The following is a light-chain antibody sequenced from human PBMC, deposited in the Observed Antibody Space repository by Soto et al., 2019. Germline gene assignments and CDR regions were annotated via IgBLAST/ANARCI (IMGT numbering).Light chain of an antibody. CDR3: QSYDSSLSGYV. CDR2: GSI. V-gene: IGLV1-40*01. CDR1: SSNIGAGYD. J-gene: IGLJ1*01. Sequence: QSALTQPPSVSGAPGQRVTISCTGSSSNIGAGYDVHWYQQLPGTAPKLLIYGSIVRPSGVPDRFSGSKSGTSASLAITGLQAEDEADYYCQSYDSSLSGYVFGTGTKLTAL.